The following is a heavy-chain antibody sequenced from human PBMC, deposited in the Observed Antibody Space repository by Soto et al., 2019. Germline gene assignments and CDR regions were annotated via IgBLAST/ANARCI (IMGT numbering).Heavy chain of an antibody. J-gene: IGHJ4*02. CDR1: GYTFSTYG. D-gene: IGHD6-25*01. CDR3: ARGGGIYSSAWPIDY. CDR2: TGAYNGNR. Sequence: AXVKVSCKASGYTFSTYGIXWVRQAPGQGLEWMGWTGAYNGNRNYEQKFQGRVIMSTDTSTSTAYMELRSLRSDDTAVYYCARGGGIYSSAWPIDYWGQGTLVTVSS. V-gene: IGHV1-18*04.